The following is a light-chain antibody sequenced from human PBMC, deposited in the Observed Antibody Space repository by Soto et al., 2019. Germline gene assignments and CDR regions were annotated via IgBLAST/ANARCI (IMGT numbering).Light chain of an antibody. V-gene: IGKV1-8*01. CDR2: AAS. CDR3: QQDYSYTLT. J-gene: IGKJ4*01. CDR1: QGISSY. Sequence: AIRMTQSPSSLSASTGDRVTITCRASQGISSYLAWYQQKPGKAPKLLIYAASTLRSGVPSRFSGSGSGTDFTLTISCLQSEDFATYYCQQDYSYTLTFGGGTKV.